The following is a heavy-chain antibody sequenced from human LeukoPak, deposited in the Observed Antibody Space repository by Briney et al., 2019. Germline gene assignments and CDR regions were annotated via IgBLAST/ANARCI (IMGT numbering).Heavy chain of an antibody. CDR2: INHSGST. CDR1: GGSFSGYY. J-gene: IGHJ4*02. V-gene: IGHV4-34*01. Sequence: SETLSLTCAVYGGSFSGYYWSWIRQPPGKGLEWIGEINHSGSTNYNPSLKSRVTISVDTSKNQFSLKLSSVTAADTAVYYCARTSKWAAAAPLDYWGQGTLVTVSS. D-gene: IGHD6-13*01. CDR3: ARTSKWAAAAPLDY.